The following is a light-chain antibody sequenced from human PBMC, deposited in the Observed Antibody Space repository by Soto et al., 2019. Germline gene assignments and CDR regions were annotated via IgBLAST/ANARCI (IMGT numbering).Light chain of an antibody. CDR1: QSVSDY. CDR2: GAS. V-gene: IGKV3-20*01. Sequence: ETVLTQYAARVSLSPGEIATLCRRAGQSVSDYLAWYQQKPGRALRLLIDGASTRATGIPDRFSGSGSGTDFTLTISRLEPEDVAVYYCQQYEAVVTFGQGTKVDIK. J-gene: IGKJ1*01. CDR3: QQYEAVVT.